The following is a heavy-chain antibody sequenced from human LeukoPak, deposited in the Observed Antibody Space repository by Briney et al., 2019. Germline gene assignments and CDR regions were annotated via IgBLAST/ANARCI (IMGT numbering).Heavy chain of an antibody. CDR2: IYYSGST. J-gene: IGHJ4*02. V-gene: IGHV4-39*07. Sequence: PSETLSLTCTVSGGSISSSSYYWGWIRQPPGKGLEWIGSIYYSGSTYYNPSLKSRVTISVDTSKNQFSLKLSSVTAADTAVYYCARAGKVVTAAYFDYWGQGTLVTVSS. D-gene: IGHD2-21*02. CDR1: GGSISSSSYY. CDR3: ARAGKVVTAAYFDY.